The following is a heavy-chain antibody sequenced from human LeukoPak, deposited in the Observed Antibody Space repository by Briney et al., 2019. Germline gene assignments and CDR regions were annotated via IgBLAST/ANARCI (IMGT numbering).Heavy chain of an antibody. CDR2: IFYTGST. J-gene: IGHJ5*02. CDR1: GDSISSNHYY. D-gene: IGHD1-26*01. CDR3: ARQAVMGATRWFDP. Sequence: PSETLSLTCTVSGDSISSNHYYWGWIRQPPGKGLEWIGTIFYTGSTNYNPSLKSRVTLSVDTSKKQFSLKLHSVTAADSAVYYCARQAVMGATRWFDPWGQGTLVTVSS. V-gene: IGHV4-39*01.